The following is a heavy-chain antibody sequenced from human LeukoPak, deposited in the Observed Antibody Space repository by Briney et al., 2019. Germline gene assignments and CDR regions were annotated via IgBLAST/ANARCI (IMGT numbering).Heavy chain of an antibody. CDR3: TRNYYDSSGYYSNSDFVY. J-gene: IGHJ4*02. CDR1: GFTFSNAW. Sequence: GGSLRLSCAASGFTFSNAWMSWVRQAPGKGLEWVGRIKSKTDGGTTDYAAPVKGRFTISRDDSKNTLYLQMNSLKTEDTAVYYCTRNYYDSSGYYSNSDFVYWGQGTLVTVSS. CDR2: IKSKTDGGTT. V-gene: IGHV3-15*01. D-gene: IGHD3-22*01.